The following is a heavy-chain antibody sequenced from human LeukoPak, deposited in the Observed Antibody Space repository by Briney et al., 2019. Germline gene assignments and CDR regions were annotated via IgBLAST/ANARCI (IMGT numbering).Heavy chain of an antibody. J-gene: IGHJ4*02. D-gene: IGHD3-22*01. V-gene: IGHV1-2*02. Sequence: ASVKVSCKASGYTFTGYYMHWVRQAPGQGLERMGWINPNSGGTNYAQKFQGRVTMTRDTSISTAYMELSRLRSDDTAVYYCARSVRWSSGYPYWGQGTLVTVSS. CDR1: GYTFTGYY. CDR3: ARSVRWSSGYPY. CDR2: INPNSGGT.